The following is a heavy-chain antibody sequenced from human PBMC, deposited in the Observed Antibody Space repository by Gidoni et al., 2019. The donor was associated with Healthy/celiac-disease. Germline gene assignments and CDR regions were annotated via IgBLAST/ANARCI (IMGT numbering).Heavy chain of an antibody. J-gene: IGHJ4*02. CDR2: ISYDGSNK. Sequence: QVQLVASGGGVVQPGRSLRLSCPASGFTFSSYAMHWVRQAPGKGLEWVAVISYDGSNKYYADSVKGRFTISRDNSKNTLYLQMNSLRAEDTAVYYCAREGDTAPFDYWGQGTLVTVSS. D-gene: IGHD5-18*01. V-gene: IGHV3-30*04. CDR3: AREGDTAPFDY. CDR1: GFTFSSYA.